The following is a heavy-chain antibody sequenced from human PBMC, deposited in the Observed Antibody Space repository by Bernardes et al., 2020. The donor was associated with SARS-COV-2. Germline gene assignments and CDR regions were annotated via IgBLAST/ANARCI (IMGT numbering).Heavy chain of an antibody. J-gene: IGHJ6*01. CDR2: ISGTGFTT. V-gene: IGHV3-23*01. CDR1: GFSFSNYG. Sequence: GGSLRLSCAASGFSFSNYGMTWVRQTPGKGLEWVSGISGTGFTTYYSDSVKGRFTISRDNSKNTLYLQMNSLRADDTAVYYCAKDLLSGRASFWPYYNLDVWGQGTTVTVSS. CDR3: AKDLLSGRASFWPYYNLDV. D-gene: IGHD3-3*01.